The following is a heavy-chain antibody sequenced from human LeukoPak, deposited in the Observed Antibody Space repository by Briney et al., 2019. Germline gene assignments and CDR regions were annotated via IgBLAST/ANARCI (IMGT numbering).Heavy chain of an antibody. CDR1: GFTVSSNY. D-gene: IGHD3-22*01. J-gene: IGHJ3*02. Sequence: GGSLRLSCAASGFTVSSNYRSWVRQAPGKGLEWVSVIYSGGSTYYADSVKGRFTISRGNSKNTLYLQMNSLRAEDTAVYYCASPSEYCDSSGYYSWAFDIWGQGTMVTVSS. CDR2: IYSGGST. V-gene: IGHV3-53*01. CDR3: ASPSEYCDSSGYYSWAFDI.